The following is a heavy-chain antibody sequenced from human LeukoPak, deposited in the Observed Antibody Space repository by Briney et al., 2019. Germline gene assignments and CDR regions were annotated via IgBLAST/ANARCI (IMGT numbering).Heavy chain of an antibody. CDR3: ATDDGSATMGFDY. CDR2: IIPIFGTA. Sequence: PVKVSCKASGGIFSSYAISWVRQAPGQGLEWMRGIIPIFGTANDAQKLQGRVTMTTDESTSTAFMELSSLRSGDTAIYYSATDDGSATMGFDYWGQGTLLTVSS. V-gene: IGHV1-69*05. J-gene: IGHJ4*02. CDR1: GGIFSSYA. D-gene: IGHD1-26*01.